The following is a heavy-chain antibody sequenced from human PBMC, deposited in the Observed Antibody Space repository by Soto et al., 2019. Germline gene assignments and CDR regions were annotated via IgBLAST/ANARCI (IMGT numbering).Heavy chain of an antibody. CDR3: ADPEEDAFAI. CDR1: GFTFSIYT. J-gene: IGHJ3*02. CDR2: ISYDGSNK. V-gene: IGHV3-30-3*02. Sequence: VQLVESGGGVVQPGRSLRLSCVVSGFTFSIYTLHWVRQAPGKGLEWVAVISYDGSNKYYADSVRGRFSISRDNSKNTLYLQMNSLRAEDTALYYCADPEEDAFAIWGQGTMVTVSS.